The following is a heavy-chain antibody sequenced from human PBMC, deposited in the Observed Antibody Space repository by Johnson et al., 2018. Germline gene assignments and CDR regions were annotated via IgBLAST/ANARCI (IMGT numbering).Heavy chain of an antibody. Sequence: QVQLQESGPGLVKPSETLSLTCTVSGGSISSSNFYWGWIRQPPGKGLEWIATIYYSGSTHYNPSLLSRVTTSVDTSKNQFSLKLSSVTAADTAVYYCARHSTRAVLGYGMDVWGQGTTVTVSS. J-gene: IGHJ6*02. CDR2: IYYSGST. D-gene: IGHD1-26*01. V-gene: IGHV4-39*01. CDR3: ARHSTRAVLGYGMDV. CDR1: GGSISSSNFY.